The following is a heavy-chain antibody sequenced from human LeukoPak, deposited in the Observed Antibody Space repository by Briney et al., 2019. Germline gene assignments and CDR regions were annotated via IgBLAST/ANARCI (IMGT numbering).Heavy chain of an antibody. CDR1: GYTFTGYY. D-gene: IGHD6-13*01. V-gene: IGHV1-2*02. CDR3: ARDPVYITPAGYYYYYMDV. CDR2: INPNSGGT. J-gene: IGHJ6*03. Sequence: ASVKVSCKASGYTFTGYYMHWVRQAPGQGLEWMGWINPNSGGTNYAQKFQGRVTMTRDTSISTAYMELSRLRSDDTAVYYCARDPVYITPAGYYYYYMDVWGKGTTVTVSS.